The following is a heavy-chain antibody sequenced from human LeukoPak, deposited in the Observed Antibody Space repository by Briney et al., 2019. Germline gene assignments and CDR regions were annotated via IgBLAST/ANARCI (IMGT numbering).Heavy chain of an antibody. Sequence: GGSLRLSCAASGFTFSSYGMHWVRQAPGKGLEWVAVIWYDGSNKYYADSVKGRFTISRDNSKNTLYLQMNSLRAEDTAVYYCARGGAGKGGHYYGMDVWGQGTTVTVSS. CDR1: GFTFSSYG. CDR3: ARGGAGKGGHYYGMDV. V-gene: IGHV3-33*01. CDR2: IWYDGSNK. J-gene: IGHJ6*02. D-gene: IGHD6-19*01.